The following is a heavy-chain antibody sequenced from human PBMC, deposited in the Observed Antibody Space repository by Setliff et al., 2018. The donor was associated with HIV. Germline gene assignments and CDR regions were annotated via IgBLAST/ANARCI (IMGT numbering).Heavy chain of an antibody. CDR3: ARIPPITMVRGDPFDY. D-gene: IGHD3-10*01. V-gene: IGHV3-48*01. J-gene: IGHJ4*02. CDR1: GFTFSRYN. Sequence: PGGSLRLSCAASGFTFSRYNLNWVRQSPGKGLEWISYINGGNDMIYYADSVKGRFTISRDSATNSLYLQMNSLRADDTAVYYCARIPPITMVRGDPFDYWGQGTLVTVSS. CDR2: INGGNDMI.